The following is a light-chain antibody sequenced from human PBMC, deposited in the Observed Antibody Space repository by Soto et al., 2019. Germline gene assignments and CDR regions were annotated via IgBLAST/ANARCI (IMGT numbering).Light chain of an antibody. CDR3: QHQFT. Sequence: DIVMTQSPDSLAVSLGERDTINCKSSQSVLYSSNNKNYLAWYQQKPGQPPKLLIYWASTRESGVPDRFSGSASCTDFTLTISSLQAEDVAVYYCQHQFTVGPGTKVDIK. J-gene: IGKJ3*01. V-gene: IGKV4-1*01. CDR2: WAS. CDR1: QSVLYSSNNKNY.